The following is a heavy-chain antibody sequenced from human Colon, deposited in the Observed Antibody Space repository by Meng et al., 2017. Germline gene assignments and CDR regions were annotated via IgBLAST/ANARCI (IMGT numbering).Heavy chain of an antibody. V-gene: IGHV3-9*03. D-gene: IGHD2-21*01. CDR2: ISWNSDIT. CDR3: ARATYYGGYRGQIDS. Sequence: SLKISCAASGFTFDDFAMHWVRQSPGKGLEWVSGISWNSDITGYVDSVKGRFTISRDNAKNFLYLQMSSLRPEDMAFYYCARATYYGGYRGQIDSWGQGTRVTVSS. CDR1: GFTFDDFA. J-gene: IGHJ4*02.